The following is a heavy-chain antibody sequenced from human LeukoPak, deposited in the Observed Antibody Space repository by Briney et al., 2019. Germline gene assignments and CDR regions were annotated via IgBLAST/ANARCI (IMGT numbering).Heavy chain of an antibody. V-gene: IGHV4-59*01. CDR1: GGSISSYY. CDR2: IYYSGST. J-gene: IGHJ4*02. D-gene: IGHD3-3*01. Sequence: SETLSLTCTVSGGSISSYYWSWIRQPPGKGLEWIGYIYYSGSTNYNPSLKSRVTISVDTSKNQFSLKLSSVTAADTAVYYCARASPYDFWSGYQGYYFDYWGQGTLVTVSS. CDR3: ARASPYDFWSGYQGYYFDY.